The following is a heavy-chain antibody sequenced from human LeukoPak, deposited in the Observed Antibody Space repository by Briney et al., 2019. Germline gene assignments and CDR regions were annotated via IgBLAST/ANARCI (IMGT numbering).Heavy chain of an antibody. CDR1: GFTVSSSY. CDR2: VYSGGSI. CDR3: ARSYNSAWLDY. Sequence: GGSLRLSCAASGFTVSSSYMSCVRQAPGKGLEWVSIVYSGGSIYYADSVKGRFTTSRNNSNNTLDLQMNSLRTEDTAMYYCARSYNSAWLDYWGQGTLVTVSS. V-gene: IGHV3-53*04. J-gene: IGHJ4*02. D-gene: IGHD6-19*01.